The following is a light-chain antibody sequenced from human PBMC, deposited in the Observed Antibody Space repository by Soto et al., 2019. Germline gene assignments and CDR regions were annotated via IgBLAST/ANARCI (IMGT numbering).Light chain of an antibody. V-gene: IGKV3-20*01. CDR1: QSVSSVY. Sequence: EIVLTQSPGTLSLSPGERATLSCRASQSVSSVYLAWYQQKPGQAPRLLIYGASSRATGIQDRFSGSGSGTDFTLTISRLEPEDFAEYYCQQYGSSPNTFGQGTKLEIK. J-gene: IGKJ2*01. CDR3: QQYGSSPNT. CDR2: GAS.